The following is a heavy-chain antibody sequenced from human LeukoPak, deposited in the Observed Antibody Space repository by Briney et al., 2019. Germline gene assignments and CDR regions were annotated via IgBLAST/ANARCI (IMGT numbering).Heavy chain of an antibody. V-gene: IGHV4-59*01. CDR2: IYYSGST. Sequence: KGXXXXWYIYYSGSTNYNPSLKSRVTISVDTSKNQFSLKLSSVTAADTAVYYCARARSSWPSNWFDPWGQGTLVTVSS. J-gene: IGHJ5*02. CDR3: ARARSSWPSNWFDP. D-gene: IGHD6-13*01.